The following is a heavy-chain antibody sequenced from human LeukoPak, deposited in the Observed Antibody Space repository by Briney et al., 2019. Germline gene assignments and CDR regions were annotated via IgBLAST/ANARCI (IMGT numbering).Heavy chain of an antibody. CDR1: GFTFSTYW. Sequence: GGSLRLSCAASGFTFSTYWMTWVRQAPGKGLEWVANVNGNEREKYYVDSVKGRFTISRDNAKNSLYLQMNSLRAEDTAVYYCARDGYQLLYGPADYWGQGTLVTVSS. D-gene: IGHD2-2*02. CDR3: ARDGYQLLYGPADY. CDR2: VNGNEREK. J-gene: IGHJ4*02. V-gene: IGHV3-7*01.